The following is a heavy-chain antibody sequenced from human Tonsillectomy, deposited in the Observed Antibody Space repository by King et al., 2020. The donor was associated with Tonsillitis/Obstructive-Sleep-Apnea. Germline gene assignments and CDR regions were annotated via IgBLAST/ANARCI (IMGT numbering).Heavy chain of an antibody. CDR3: ARLDYGGNSNYFDY. J-gene: IGHJ4*02. D-gene: IGHD4-23*01. CDR2: IYYSGST. V-gene: IGHV4-39*01. Sequence: LQLQESGPGLVKPSETLSLTCTVSGGSISGSSYYWGWIRQPPGKGLEWIGSIYYSGSTYYNPSLKSRVTISVDTSKNQFSLKLSSVTAADTAVYYCARLDYGGNSNYFDYWGQGTLVTVSS. CDR1: GGSISGSSYY.